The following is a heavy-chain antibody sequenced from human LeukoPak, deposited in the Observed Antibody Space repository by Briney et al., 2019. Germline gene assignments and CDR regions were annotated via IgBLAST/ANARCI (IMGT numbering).Heavy chain of an antibody. Sequence: GASVKVSCKASGGTFSSYAISWGRQAPGQGLEWRGGIIPIFGTANYAQKFQGRVTITADKSTSTAYMELSSMRSEDTAVYYCARGPPLLWFGELFHYFDYWGQGTLVTVSS. CDR3: ARGPPLLWFGELFHYFDY. CDR1: GGTFSSYA. CDR2: IIPIFGTA. J-gene: IGHJ4*02. V-gene: IGHV1-69*06. D-gene: IGHD3-10*01.